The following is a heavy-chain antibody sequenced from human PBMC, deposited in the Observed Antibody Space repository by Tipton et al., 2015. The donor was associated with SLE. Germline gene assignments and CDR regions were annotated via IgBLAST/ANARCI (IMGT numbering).Heavy chain of an antibody. D-gene: IGHD6-19*01. V-gene: IGHV4-34*09. J-gene: IGHJ4*02. CDR3: AREDSSGSSLFDY. CDR1: GFTFSSYA. CDR2: SISSGST. Sequence: LRLSCAASGFTFSSYAMSWVRQAPGKGLEWVSSISSGSTNYNPSLKSRVTISVDTSKNQFSLKLSSVTAADTAVYYCAREDSSGSSLFDYWGQGTLVTVSS.